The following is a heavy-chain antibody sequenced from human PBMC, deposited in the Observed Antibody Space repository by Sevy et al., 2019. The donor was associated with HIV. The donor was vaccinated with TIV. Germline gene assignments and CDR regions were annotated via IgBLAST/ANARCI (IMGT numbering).Heavy chain of an antibody. CDR3: ARDSSWNYDSYFYGMDV. V-gene: IGHV3-48*02. CDR2: LSSSTSTL. CDR1: GFSFSGYN. J-gene: IGHJ6*02. Sequence: GGSLRLSCAASGFSFSGYNMSWVRQAPGKGLEWVSYLSSSTSTLHYADSVKGRFTISRDNAKNSLFLQMNSLRDEDTAVYYCARDSSWNYDSYFYGMDVWGQGTTVTVSS. D-gene: IGHD1-7*01.